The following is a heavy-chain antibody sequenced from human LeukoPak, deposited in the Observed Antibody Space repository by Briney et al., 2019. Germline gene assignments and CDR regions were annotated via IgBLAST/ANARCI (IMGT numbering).Heavy chain of an antibody. J-gene: IGHJ3*02. V-gene: IGHV3-21*01. CDR3: AREARYCSSTSCPSTYDAFDI. Sequence: PGGSLRLSCAASGFTFSSYSMNWVRQAPGKELEWVSSISSSSSYIYYADSVKGRFTISRDNAKNSLYLQMNSLRAEDTAVYYRAREARYCSSTSCPSTYDAFDIWGQGTMVTVSS. D-gene: IGHD2-2*01. CDR2: ISSSSSYI. CDR1: GFTFSSYS.